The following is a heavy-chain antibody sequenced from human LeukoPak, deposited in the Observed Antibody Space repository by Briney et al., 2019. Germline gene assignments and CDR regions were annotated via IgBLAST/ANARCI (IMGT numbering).Heavy chain of an antibody. CDR1: GFTFSSYW. D-gene: IGHD1-1*01. V-gene: IGHV3-7*01. CDR2: IKQDDSEK. J-gene: IGHJ4*02. Sequence: PGGSLRLSCAASGFTFSSYWMSWVRQAPGKGLEWVANIKQDDSEKYYVDSLKGRFTISRDNAKNSLYLQMNSLRAEDTAVYCCARDKIEGPTKLDYWGQGILVTVSS. CDR3: ARDKIEGPTKLDY.